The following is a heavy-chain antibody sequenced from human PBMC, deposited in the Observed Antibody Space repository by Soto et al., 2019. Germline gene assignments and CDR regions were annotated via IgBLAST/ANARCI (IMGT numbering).Heavy chain of an antibody. J-gene: IGHJ4*02. CDR1: GFSLSTSGVD. V-gene: IGHV2-5*02. D-gene: IGHD3-9*01. CDR3: AHKGPEDWPLDY. Sequence: QITLKESGPTLVRPTQTLTLTCAFSGFSLSTSGVDVGWIRQPPGKALEWLAVIYWDDSKHYSPSLRSRLTITKDTSKNQVVLTMTNMDPMDTGTYYCAHKGPEDWPLDYWGLGTLVTVSS. CDR2: IYWDDSK.